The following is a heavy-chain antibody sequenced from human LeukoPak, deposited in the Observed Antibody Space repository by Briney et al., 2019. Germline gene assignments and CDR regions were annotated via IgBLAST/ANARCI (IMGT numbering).Heavy chain of an antibody. J-gene: IGHJ4*02. D-gene: IGHD2-2*01. CDR2: IYYSGST. V-gene: IGHV4-39*01. CDR3: ARLRRSCSSTSCPYYFDY. CDR1: GGSISSSSYY. Sequence: PSETLSLTCTVPGGSISSSSYYWGWIRQPPGKGLEWIGSIYYSGSTYYNPSLKSRVTISVDTSKNQFSLKLSSVTAADTAVYYCARLRRSCSSTSCPYYFDYWGQGTLVTVSS.